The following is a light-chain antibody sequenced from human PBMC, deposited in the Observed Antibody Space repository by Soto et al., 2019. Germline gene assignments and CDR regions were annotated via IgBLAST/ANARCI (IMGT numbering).Light chain of an antibody. J-gene: IGKJ4*02. Sequence: DIQMTQSPSSLSASVGDRVTITCQASQDISNYLNWYQQKPGKPPNLLIYDATNLETGVQSSFSGSGSGTDFTFTISSLQPEGIAKYYWQQYDNLPLTVGWGTKVEIK. CDR2: DAT. CDR3: QQYDNLPLT. V-gene: IGKV1-33*01. CDR1: QDISNY.